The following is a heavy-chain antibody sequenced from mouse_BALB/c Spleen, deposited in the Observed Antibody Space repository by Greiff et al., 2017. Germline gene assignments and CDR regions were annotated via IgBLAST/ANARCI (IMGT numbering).Heavy chain of an antibody. CDR1: GFTFTDYY. V-gene: IGHV7-3*02. D-gene: IGHD3-1*01. CDR2: IRNKANGYTT. J-gene: IGHJ3*01. Sequence: EVKLVESGGGLVQPGGSLRLSCATSGFTFTDYYMSWVRPPPGKALEWLGFIRNKANGYTTEYSASVKGRFTISRDNSQSILYLQMNTLRAEDSATYYCARDTLRRAGDWFAYGGQGTLVTVSA. CDR3: ARDTLRRAGDWFAY.